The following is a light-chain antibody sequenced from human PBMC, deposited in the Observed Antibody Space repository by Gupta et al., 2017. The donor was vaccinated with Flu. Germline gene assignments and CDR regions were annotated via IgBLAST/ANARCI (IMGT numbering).Light chain of an antibody. V-gene: IGKV1-5*03. J-gene: IGKJ1*01. Sequence: DIHLTQSPSTLSASVGDRVTITCRASQSLGGWLAWYQQKPGKVPKLLIYKASTVQSGVPSRFSGSGSGTEFTLTIGSLQPDDFATYYCQQENNSPWTFGRGTXVEIK. CDR1: QSLGGW. CDR3: QQENNSPWT. CDR2: KAS.